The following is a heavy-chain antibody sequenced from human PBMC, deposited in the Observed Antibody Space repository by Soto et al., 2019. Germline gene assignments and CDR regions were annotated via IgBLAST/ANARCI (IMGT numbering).Heavy chain of an antibody. CDR1: GFIVSNTY. Sequence: GGSLRLSCAASGFIVSNTYMSWVRQAPGKGLEWAYFISSSSTTFYADSVKGRFTISRDNAKNTLYLQMNSLRAEDTAVYYCARDPAYYDFWSGTIYYYYMDVWGKGTTVTVSS. J-gene: IGHJ6*03. CDR3: ARDPAYYDFWSGTIYYYYMDV. V-gene: IGHV3-48*01. CDR2: ISSSSTT. D-gene: IGHD3-3*01.